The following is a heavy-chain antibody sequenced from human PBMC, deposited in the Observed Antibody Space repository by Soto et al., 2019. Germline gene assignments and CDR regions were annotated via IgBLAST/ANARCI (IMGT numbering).Heavy chain of an antibody. CDR3: ARGDYGDYVVFDI. CDR2: IYYSGST. J-gene: IGHJ3*02. Sequence: SETLSLTCTVSGGSISSSSYYWGWIRQPPGKGLEWIGSIYYSGSTYYNPSLKSRVTISVDTSKNQFPLKLSSVTAADTAVYYCARGDYGDYVVFDIWGQGTMVTVSS. D-gene: IGHD4-17*01. CDR1: GGSISSSSYY. V-gene: IGHV4-39*01.